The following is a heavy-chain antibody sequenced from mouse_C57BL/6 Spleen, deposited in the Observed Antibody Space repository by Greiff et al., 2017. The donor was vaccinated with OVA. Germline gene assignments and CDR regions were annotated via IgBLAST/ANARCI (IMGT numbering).Heavy chain of an antibody. D-gene: IGHD2-3*01. CDR3: ARRDGYSYFDY. J-gene: IGHJ2*01. Sequence: VQLQQPGAELVMPGASVKLSCKASGYTFTSYWMHWVKQRPEQGLEWIGEIDPSDSYTNYNQKFKGKSTLTVDKSSSTAYMQLSSLTSEDSAVYYCARRDGYSYFDYWGQGTTLTVSS. V-gene: IGHV1-69*01. CDR2: IDPSDSYT. CDR1: GYTFTSYW.